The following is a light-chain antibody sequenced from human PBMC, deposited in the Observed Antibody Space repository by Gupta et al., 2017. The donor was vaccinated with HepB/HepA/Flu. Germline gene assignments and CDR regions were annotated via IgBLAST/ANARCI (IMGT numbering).Light chain of an antibody. CDR1: RGHSNYA. J-gene: IGLJ3*02. CDR2: LNSDGSH. CDR3: QTWGTGIRV. Sequence: QLVLTQSPSASASLGASVKLTCTLSRGHSNYAIAWHQQQPEKGPRYLMKLNSDGSHSKGDGIPDRFSGSSSGAERCLTISSLQSEDEADYYCQTWGTGIRVFGGGTKLTVL. V-gene: IGLV4-69*02.